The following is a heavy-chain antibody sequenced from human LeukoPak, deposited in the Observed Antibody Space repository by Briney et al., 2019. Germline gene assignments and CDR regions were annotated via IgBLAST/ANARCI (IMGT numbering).Heavy chain of an antibody. V-gene: IGHV3-7*03. CDR1: GFNFNNYW. CDR2: IKDDGSEE. J-gene: IGHJ6*02. CDR3: ARNNGMDV. Sequence: PGGSLRLSCAASGFNFNNYWMSWLRQAPGKGLEWVANIKDDGSEEYYVDSVKGRFTISKDNAKNSLYLQMNSLRAEDTALYHCARNNGMDVWGQGTTVTVSS.